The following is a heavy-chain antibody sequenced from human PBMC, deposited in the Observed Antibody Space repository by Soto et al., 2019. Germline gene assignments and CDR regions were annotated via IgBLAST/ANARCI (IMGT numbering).Heavy chain of an antibody. Sequence: EVQLVESGGGLVQPGGSLRLSCEASGFTFSSYWMSWVRQAPGKGLEWVANIKQDGSEKYYVDSVKGRFTISRDNAKNSLYLQMNSLRAEDTAVYYCARDLLSWGFPFDYWGQGTLVTVSS. J-gene: IGHJ4*02. CDR2: IKQDGSEK. CDR1: GFTFSSYW. D-gene: IGHD7-27*01. CDR3: ARDLLSWGFPFDY. V-gene: IGHV3-7*01.